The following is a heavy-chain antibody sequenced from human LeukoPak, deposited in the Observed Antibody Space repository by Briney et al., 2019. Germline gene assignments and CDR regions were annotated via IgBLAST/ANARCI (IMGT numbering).Heavy chain of an antibody. V-gene: IGHV4-59*01. CDR1: GGSISSYY. Sequence: PSETLSLTRTVSGGSISSYYWSLIRQPPGKGLEWIGYIYYSGSTNYNPSLKSRVTISVDTSKNQFSLKLSSVTAADTAVYYCAREVVTVRYFDLWGRGTLVTVSS. D-gene: IGHD4-23*01. J-gene: IGHJ2*01. CDR2: IYYSGST. CDR3: AREVVTVRYFDL.